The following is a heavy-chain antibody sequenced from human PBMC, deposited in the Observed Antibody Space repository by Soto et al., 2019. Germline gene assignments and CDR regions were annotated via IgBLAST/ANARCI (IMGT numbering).Heavy chain of an antibody. Sequence: GGSLRLSCAASGFTFISYAMHWVRQAPGKGLEWVAVISFDGSTEYYADSVKGRFTISRDNSKNTLYLQMNSLRAEDTAVYYCASLDSSNFDYWGQGTLVTVSS. V-gene: IGHV3-30-3*01. J-gene: IGHJ4*02. CDR2: ISFDGSTE. CDR1: GFTFISYA. CDR3: ASLDSSNFDY. D-gene: IGHD6-13*01.